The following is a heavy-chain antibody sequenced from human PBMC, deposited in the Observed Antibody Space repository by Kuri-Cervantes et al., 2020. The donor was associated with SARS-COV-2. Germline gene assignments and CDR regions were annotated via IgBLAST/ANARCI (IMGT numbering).Heavy chain of an antibody. CDR1: GGSFSGYY. V-gene: IGHV4-34*01. Sequence: GSLRLSCAVYGGSFSGYYWSWIRQPPGKGLEWIGEINHRGSTNYNPSLKSRVTISVDTSSKQFSLHLSSVTAADTAVYYCARAYGFLSDIYYMDVWGRGTTVTVSS. J-gene: IGHJ6*03. D-gene: IGHD4-17*01. CDR3: ARAYGFLSDIYYMDV. CDR2: INHRGST.